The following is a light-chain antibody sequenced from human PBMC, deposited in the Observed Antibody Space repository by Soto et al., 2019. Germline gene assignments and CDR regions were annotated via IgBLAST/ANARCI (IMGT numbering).Light chain of an antibody. CDR3: QQSYSTPT. CDR2: AAS. CDR1: QSISSY. J-gene: IGKJ2*01. Sequence: DIQMTQSPSSLSASVGDRVTITCRASQSISSYLNWYQQKPGKAPKLLIYAASSLQSGVPSRFSGSGSGTAFTLTISSLQPEHFATYYCQQSYSTPTFGQGTKLQIQ. V-gene: IGKV1-39*01.